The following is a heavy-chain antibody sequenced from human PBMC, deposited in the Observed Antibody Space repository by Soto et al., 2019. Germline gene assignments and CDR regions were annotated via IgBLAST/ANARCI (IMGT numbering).Heavy chain of an antibody. CDR2: IKSKTDGGTT. D-gene: IGHD6-13*01. V-gene: IGHV3-15*01. CDR1: GFTFSNTW. J-gene: IGHJ4*02. Sequence: EVQLVESGGGLVKPGESLRLSCAASGFTFSNTWMTWVRQAPGKGLEWVGRIKSKTDGGTTDYATPVKGRYTISRDDSRNTLYLQMSSLKTEDTAVYYCTTTSSWYVGWGQGTLVTVSS. CDR3: TTTSSWYVG.